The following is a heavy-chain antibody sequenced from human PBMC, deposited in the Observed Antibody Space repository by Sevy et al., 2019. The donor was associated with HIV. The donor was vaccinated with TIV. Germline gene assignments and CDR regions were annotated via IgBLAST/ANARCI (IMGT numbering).Heavy chain of an antibody. J-gene: IGHJ5*02. V-gene: IGHV6-1*01. CDR3: ARDYIGGSRGGEGFDP. Sequence: SQTLSLTCGISGDSVSSNGVAWNWIRQSPSRGLEWLGRTYYTSRWSRDYAASVKTRITINPDTSKNQFSLQLNSVTPEDTAVYYCARDYIGGSRGGEGFDPWGQGTLVTVSS. D-gene: IGHD1-26*01. CDR2: TYYTSRWSR. CDR1: GDSVSSNGVA.